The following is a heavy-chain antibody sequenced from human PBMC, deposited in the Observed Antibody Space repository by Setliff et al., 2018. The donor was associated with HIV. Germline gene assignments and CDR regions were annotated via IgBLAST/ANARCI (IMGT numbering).Heavy chain of an antibody. Sequence: SSETLSLTCTVSGGSISSHYWSWIRQPPGKGLEWIASIYYSGSTYYNPSLKSRITISVDTSKNQFSLRLSSVTAADTAVYYCARQGLVLVPASIDWRLPPSPIDYWGQGALVTVSS. D-gene: IGHD2-2*01. CDR3: ARQGLVLVPASIDWRLPPSPIDY. CDR2: IYYSGST. V-gene: IGHV4-39*01. CDR1: GGSISSHY. J-gene: IGHJ4*02.